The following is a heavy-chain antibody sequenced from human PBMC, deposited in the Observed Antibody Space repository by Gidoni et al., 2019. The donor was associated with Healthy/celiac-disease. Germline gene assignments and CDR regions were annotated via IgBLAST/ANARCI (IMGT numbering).Heavy chain of an antibody. D-gene: IGHD3-16*01. CDR2: IKQDGSEK. CDR3: ARGQGEEDY. CDR1: GFTFSSYW. J-gene: IGHJ4*02. V-gene: IGHV3-7*01. Sequence: EVQLVESGGGLVQPGGALRLSCAAWGFTFSSYWMSWVRQAPGKGRGWVANIKQDGSEKYYVDSVKGRFTISRDNAKNSLYLQMNSLRAEDTAVYYCARGQGEEDYWGQGTLVTVSS.